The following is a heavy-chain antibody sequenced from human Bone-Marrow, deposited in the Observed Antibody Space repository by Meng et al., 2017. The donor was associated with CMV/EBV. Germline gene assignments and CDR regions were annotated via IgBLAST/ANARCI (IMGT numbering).Heavy chain of an antibody. CDR2: ISSSGSTI. CDR3: ARDRLYSYGYLDAFDI. J-gene: IGHJ3*02. V-gene: IGHV3-48*03. CDR1: GFTFSSYE. Sequence: GESLKISCAASGFTFSSYEMNWVRQAPGKGLEWVSYISSSGSTIYYADSVKGRFTISRDNAKNSPYLQMNSLRAEDTAVYYCARDRLYSYGYLDAFDIWGQGTMVTVSS. D-gene: IGHD5-18*01.